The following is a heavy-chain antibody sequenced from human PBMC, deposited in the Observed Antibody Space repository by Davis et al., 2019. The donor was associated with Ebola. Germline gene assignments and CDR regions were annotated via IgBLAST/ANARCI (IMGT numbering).Heavy chain of an antibody. CDR1: GFIFSYYS. D-gene: IGHD1-26*01. CDR2: LGTSADT. V-gene: IGHV3-23*01. J-gene: IGHJ3*02. CDR3: VKDTSNIWFDI. Sequence: GGSLRLSCAASGFIFSYYSMSWVRQAPGKGLEWVSTLGTSADTYYADSVKGRFTISRDNSKNTLYLQMNGLRVEDTAIYYCVKDTSNIWFDIWGQGTMVTVSS.